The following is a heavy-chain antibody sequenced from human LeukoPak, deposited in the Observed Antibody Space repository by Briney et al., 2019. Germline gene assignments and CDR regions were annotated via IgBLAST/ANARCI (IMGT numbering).Heavy chain of an antibody. CDR2: ISWNSGSI. CDR3: AKDKYYDSSGTLDY. D-gene: IGHD3-22*01. CDR1: GFTFDDYA. Sequence: GGSLRLSCAASGFTFDDYAMHWVRQAPGKGLEWVSGISWNSGSIGYADSVKGRFTISRDNAKNSLYLQMNSLRAEDTALYYCAKDKYYDSSGTLDYWGQGTLVIVSS. J-gene: IGHJ4*02. V-gene: IGHV3-9*01.